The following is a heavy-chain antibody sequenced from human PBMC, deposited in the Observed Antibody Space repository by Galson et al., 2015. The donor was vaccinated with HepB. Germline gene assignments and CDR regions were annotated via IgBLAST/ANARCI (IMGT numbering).Heavy chain of an antibody. CDR2: IRYDGSNK. V-gene: IGHV3-30*02. D-gene: IGHD3-16*02. J-gene: IGHJ6*02. CDR3: AKVESYRPTAPYYYYGMDV. Sequence: SLRLSCAASGFTFSSYGMHWVRQAPGKGLEWVAFIRYDGSNKYYADSVKGRFTISRDNSKNTLYLQMNSLRAEDTAVYYCAKVESYRPTAPYYYYGMDVWGQGTTVTVSS. CDR1: GFTFSSYG.